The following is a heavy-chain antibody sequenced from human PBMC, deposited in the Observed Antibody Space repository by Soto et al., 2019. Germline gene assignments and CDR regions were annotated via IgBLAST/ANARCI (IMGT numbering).Heavy chain of an antibody. CDR3: ARGYARFYY. CDR2: IKQDESEK. Sequence: EVQLVESGGGLVQPGGSLRLSCAASGFTFSSYWMSWVRQAPGQGLEWVANIKQDESEKYYVDSAKGRFPISRDNAKNSLYLQMNSLRAEDTAVYYCARGYARFYYWGQGTLVTFSS. V-gene: IGHV3-7*03. J-gene: IGHJ4*02. CDR1: GFTFSSYW. D-gene: IGHD2-2*01.